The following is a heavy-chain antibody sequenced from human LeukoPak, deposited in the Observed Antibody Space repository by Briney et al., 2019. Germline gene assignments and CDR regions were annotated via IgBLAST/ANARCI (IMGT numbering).Heavy chain of an antibody. J-gene: IGHJ4*02. CDR1: GGSISSYY. D-gene: IGHD3-22*01. CDR2: IYYSGST. Sequence: SETLSLTCTVSGGSISSYYWSWIRQPPGKGLEWVSYIYYSGSTSYSPSLKSRVTISVDTSKNQFSLKLSSVTAADTAVYYCARERPYYYDSSGSLDYWGQGTLVTVSS. CDR3: ARERPYYYDSSGSLDY. V-gene: IGHV4-59*12.